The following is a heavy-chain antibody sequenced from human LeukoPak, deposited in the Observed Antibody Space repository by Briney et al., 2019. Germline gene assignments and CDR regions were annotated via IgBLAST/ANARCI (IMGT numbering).Heavy chain of an antibody. J-gene: IGHJ4*02. V-gene: IGHV4-61*02. D-gene: IGHD2-2*01. CDR3: ASFCASTTCYNDGTNFAF. CDR1: GGSMSSGTYY. Sequence: SSETLSLTCTVSGGSMSSGTYYWSWIRQPAGKGLEYIGRIFSSGNNNYNPSLKSRITMSTDTSQNQFSLNLSSVTAADSAVYYCASFCASTTCYNDGTNFAFWGQGTLVTVSS. CDR2: IFSSGNN.